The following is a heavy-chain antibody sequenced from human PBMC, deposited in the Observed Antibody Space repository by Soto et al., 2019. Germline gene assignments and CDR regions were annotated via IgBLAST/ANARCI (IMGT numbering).Heavy chain of an antibody. CDR1: GFTFSSYA. D-gene: IGHD4-4*01. CDR3: AKPSLTVSVRYYFDY. Sequence: EVQLLEAGGGLVQPGGSLRLSCAASGFTFSSYAMSWVRQAPGKELEWVSAISGSGGSTYYADSVKGWFTISRDNSKNTLYLQMNSLRAEDTAVYYCAKPSLTVSVRYYFDYWGQGTLVTVSS. CDR2: ISGSGGST. J-gene: IGHJ4*02. V-gene: IGHV3-23*01.